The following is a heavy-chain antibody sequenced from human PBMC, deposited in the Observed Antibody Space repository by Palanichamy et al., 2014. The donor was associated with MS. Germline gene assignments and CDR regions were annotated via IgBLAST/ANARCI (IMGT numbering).Heavy chain of an antibody. CDR3: ASLWSLY. V-gene: IGHV3-30*02. D-gene: IGHD2-8*02. Sequence: YDGSNKYYADSVKGRFTISRDNSKNTLYLQMNSLRAEDTAVYYCASLWSLYWGQGTLVTVSS. J-gene: IGHJ4*02. CDR2: YDGSNK.